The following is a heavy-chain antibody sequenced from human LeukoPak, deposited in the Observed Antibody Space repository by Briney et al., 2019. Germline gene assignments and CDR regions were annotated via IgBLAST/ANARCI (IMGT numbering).Heavy chain of an antibody. D-gene: IGHD3-22*01. Sequence: SETLSLTCTVSGGSISNFYWSWIRQPPGKGLEWIGRMSTSGSTNYNPSLKSRVTISVDTSKNQFSLKLSSVTAADTAVYYCARGTTYNQYYYDSSGYYSFDYWGQGTLVTVSS. J-gene: IGHJ4*02. V-gene: IGHV4-4*08. CDR3: ARGTTYNQYYYDSSGYYSFDY. CDR1: GGSISNFY. CDR2: MSTSGST.